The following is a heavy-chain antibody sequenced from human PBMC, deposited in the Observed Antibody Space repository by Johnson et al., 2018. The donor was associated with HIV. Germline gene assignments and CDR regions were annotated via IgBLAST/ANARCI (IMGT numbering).Heavy chain of an antibody. Sequence: QVQLVESGGGVVQPGRSLRLSCAASGFTFSRYAMHWVRQAPGKGLEWVAVISYDGSNKYYADSVKGRFTISRDNSKNTLYLQMNSLRAEDTAVYYCARGHLAVAGTGDAFDIWGQGTMVTVSS. CDR1: GFTFSRYA. J-gene: IGHJ3*02. D-gene: IGHD6-19*01. CDR2: ISYDGSNK. CDR3: ARGHLAVAGTGDAFDI. V-gene: IGHV3-30-3*01.